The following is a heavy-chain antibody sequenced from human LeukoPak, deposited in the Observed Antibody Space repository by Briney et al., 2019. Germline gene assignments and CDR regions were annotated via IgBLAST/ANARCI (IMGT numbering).Heavy chain of an antibody. Sequence: SETLSLTCTVSGGSISSYYWSWIRQPPGKGLEWIGYIFHNGYTDYNPSLKSRVTISVDTSRNQFSLNLNSVTAADTAVYYCARDGSWELREFDNWGQGTLVTVSS. J-gene: IGHJ4*02. CDR1: GGSISSYY. D-gene: IGHD1-26*01. V-gene: IGHV4-59*12. CDR2: IFHNGYT. CDR3: ARDGSWELREFDN.